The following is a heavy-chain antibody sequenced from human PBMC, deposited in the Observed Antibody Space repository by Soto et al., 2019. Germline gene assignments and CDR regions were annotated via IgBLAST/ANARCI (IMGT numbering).Heavy chain of an antibody. D-gene: IGHD3-3*01. CDR3: VRAGRSGTYFGMDV. V-gene: IGHV3-48*03. J-gene: IGHJ6*02. Sequence: PGGSLRLSCVASGFTFSSYEMNWVRQAPGKGLEWVSYMTPSGSIIYYADSVRGRFTISRDNAKNSLYLQMNSLRAEDTSVYYCVRAGRSGTYFGMDVWGQGTTVTVSS. CDR1: GFTFSSYE. CDR2: MTPSGSII.